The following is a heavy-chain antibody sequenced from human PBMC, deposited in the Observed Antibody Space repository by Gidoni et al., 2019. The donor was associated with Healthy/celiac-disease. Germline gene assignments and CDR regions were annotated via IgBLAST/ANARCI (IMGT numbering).Heavy chain of an antibody. D-gene: IGHD3-3*01. CDR2: IYYSGST. Sequence: QLQLQESGPGLVKPSETLSLTCTVSGGSISSSSYYWGWIRQPPGKGLEWIGSIYYSGSTYYNPSLKRRVTISVDTSTNQFSLKLSSVTAADTAVYYCARHGVITIFGVVSPSDAFDIWGQGTMVTVSS. J-gene: IGHJ3*02. V-gene: IGHV4-39*01. CDR3: ARHGVITIFGVVSPSDAFDI. CDR1: GGSISSSSYY.